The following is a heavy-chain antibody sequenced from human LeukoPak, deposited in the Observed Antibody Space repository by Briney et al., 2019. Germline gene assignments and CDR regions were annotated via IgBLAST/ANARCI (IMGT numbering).Heavy chain of an antibody. CDR3: ARRGSYDTFDI. CDR1: GASVSRGSYY. V-gene: IGHV4-39*01. J-gene: IGHJ3*02. CDR2: IYYSGST. Sequence: SETLSLTCSVSGASVSRGSYYWGWIRQPPGKGLEWIGSIYYSGSTYYNPSLKSRVTISVDTSKNQFSLKLSSVTAADTAVFYCARRGSYDTFDIWGQGTMVTVSS. D-gene: IGHD1-26*01.